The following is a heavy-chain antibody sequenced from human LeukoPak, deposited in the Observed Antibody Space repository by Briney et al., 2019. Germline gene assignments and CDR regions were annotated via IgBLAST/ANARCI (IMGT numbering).Heavy chain of an antibody. Sequence: PGGSLRLSCAASGFTVSSNYMSWVRQAPGKGLEWVSAISGSGGSTYYADSVKGRFTISRDNSKNTLYLQMNSLRAEDTAVYYCAKEKPDDYYDSTSYDAFDIWGQGTMVTVSS. CDR1: GFTVSSNY. J-gene: IGHJ3*02. V-gene: IGHV3-23*01. D-gene: IGHD3-22*01. CDR2: ISGSGGST. CDR3: AKEKPDDYYDSTSYDAFDI.